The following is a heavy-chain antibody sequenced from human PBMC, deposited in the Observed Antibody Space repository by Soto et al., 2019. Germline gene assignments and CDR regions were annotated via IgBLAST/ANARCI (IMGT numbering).Heavy chain of an antibody. V-gene: IGHV3-23*01. Sequence: HPGGSLRLSXAASGFTFSNDAMSWVRQRPAKGLEWVSAISGRGGSTYYAASVKGRFTVSRDSSRNTLYLQMNSLRAEDTAVYYCAKAVNYYDGSGYYPALSDSWGQGTLVTVSS. CDR1: GFTFSNDA. CDR3: AKAVNYYDGSGYYPALSDS. CDR2: ISGRGGST. J-gene: IGHJ4*02. D-gene: IGHD3-22*01.